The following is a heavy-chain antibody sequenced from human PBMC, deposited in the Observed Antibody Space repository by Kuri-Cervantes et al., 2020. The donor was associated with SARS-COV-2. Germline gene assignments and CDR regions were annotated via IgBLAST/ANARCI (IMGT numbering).Heavy chain of an antibody. CDR1: GGSISSSSYY. V-gene: IGHV4-61*02. CDR3: ARRSYGRFDY. CDR2: IYTSGST. J-gene: IGHJ4*02. Sequence: SCTVSGGSISSSSYYWSWIRQPAGKGLEWIGRIYTSGSTNYNPSLKSRVTISVDTSKSQFSLKLSSVTASDTAVYYCARRSYGRFDYWGQGTLVTVSS. D-gene: IGHD5-18*01.